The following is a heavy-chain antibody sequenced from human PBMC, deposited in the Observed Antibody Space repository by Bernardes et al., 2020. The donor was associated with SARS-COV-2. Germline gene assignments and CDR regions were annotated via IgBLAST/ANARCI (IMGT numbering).Heavy chain of an antibody. CDR2: IYYSGST. CDR1: GGSISSSSYY. Sequence: SYTLTRTCTVSGGSISSSSYYWGWIRQPPGKGLEWIGSIYYSGSTYYNPSLKSRVTISVDTSKNQFSLKLSSVTAADTAVYYCALNGYSYGPHYYYYGMDVWGQGTTVTVSS. D-gene: IGHD5-18*01. V-gene: IGHV4-39*01. CDR3: ALNGYSYGPHYYYYGMDV. J-gene: IGHJ6*02.